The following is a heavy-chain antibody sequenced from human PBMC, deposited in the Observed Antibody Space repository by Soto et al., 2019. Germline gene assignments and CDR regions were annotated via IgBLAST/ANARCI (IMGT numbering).Heavy chain of an antibody. D-gene: IGHD3-22*01. CDR1: GYTFTTYG. V-gene: IGHV1-18*04. CDR3: VRAKIRSSHYYAPHSFDL. Sequence: ASVKVSCKASGYTFTTYGISWVRQAPGQGLEWMGWISVYNGNTKYAKKFQGRVTMTTDTSTNTAYMHLRSLRSDDTARYYFVRAKIRSSHYYAPHSFDLWGQVTMVTVS. J-gene: IGHJ3*01. CDR2: ISVYNGNT.